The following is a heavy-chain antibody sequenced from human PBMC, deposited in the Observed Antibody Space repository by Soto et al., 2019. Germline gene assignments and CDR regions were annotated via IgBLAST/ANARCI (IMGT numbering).Heavy chain of an antibody. CDR2: FDPEDGET. Sequence: GASVKVACKVSGYTLTELSMHWVLQAPGKGLEWMGGFDPEDGETIYAQKFQGRVTMTEDTSTDTAYMELSSLRSEDTAVYYCATVGHWAMVTALDVWGQGTTVTVSS. J-gene: IGHJ6*02. D-gene: IGHD5-18*01. V-gene: IGHV1-24*01. CDR3: ATVGHWAMVTALDV. CDR1: GYTLTELS.